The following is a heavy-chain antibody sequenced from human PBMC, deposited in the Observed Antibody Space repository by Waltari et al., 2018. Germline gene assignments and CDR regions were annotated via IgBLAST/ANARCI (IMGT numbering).Heavy chain of an antibody. Sequence: EVQLVESGGGLVQPGGSLRLSCAASGFTFSSYWMHWVRQAPGKGLVWVSRINSDGSSTSYADSVKGRFTISRDNAKNTLYLQMNSLRAEDTAVYYCVRGLKITMVRGVIIWYWGQGTLVTVSS. CDR1: GFTFSSYW. D-gene: IGHD3-10*01. J-gene: IGHJ4*02. CDR3: VRGLKITMVRGVIIWY. CDR2: INSDGSST. V-gene: IGHV3-74*01.